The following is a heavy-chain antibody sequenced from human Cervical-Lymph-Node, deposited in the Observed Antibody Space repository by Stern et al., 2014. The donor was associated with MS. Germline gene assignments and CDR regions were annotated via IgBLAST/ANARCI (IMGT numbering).Heavy chain of an antibody. CDR1: GYSFTTHW. CDR3: ARLLTGAFGMDV. V-gene: IGHV5-51*01. Sequence: VQLVQSGTEVKKPGDSLKISCKGSGYSFTTHWIGWVRQRPGKGLEWLGVIYPGDYGTRSSPSCQGQVTISFDKSLTTAYLQWNSLNASDTAVYYCARLLTGAFGMDVWGQGTTVTV. D-gene: IGHD4/OR15-4a*01. CDR2: IYPGDYGT. J-gene: IGHJ6*02.